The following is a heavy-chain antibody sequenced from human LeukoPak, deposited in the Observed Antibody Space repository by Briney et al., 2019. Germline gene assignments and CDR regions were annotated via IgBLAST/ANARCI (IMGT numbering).Heavy chain of an antibody. D-gene: IGHD4-17*01. CDR2: IYYRGST. Sequence: SETLSLTCTVSGXSINNYYWSWIRQPPGKGLEWIGYIYYRGSTNYNPSLKSRVTFSVDTSKNQFSLKLNSVTAADTAVYYCARGGDYGDLRYFDYWGQGTLVTVSS. CDR1: GXSINNYY. J-gene: IGHJ4*02. V-gene: IGHV4-59*01. CDR3: ARGGDYGDLRYFDY.